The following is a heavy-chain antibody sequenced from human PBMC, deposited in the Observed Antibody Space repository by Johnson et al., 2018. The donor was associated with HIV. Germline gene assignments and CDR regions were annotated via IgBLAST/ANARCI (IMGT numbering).Heavy chain of an antibody. CDR2: ISYDGSIK. CDR1: GFTFSSSA. D-gene: IGHD1-14*01. CDR3: VTRDPTYRPGAFDL. Sequence: QVQLVESGGGVVQPGKSLRLSCAASGFTFSSSAMHWVRQAPGQGLQWVALISYDGSIKYFADSVKGRFTISRDNSKNTLYLQMNSLRAEDTAVYYCVTRDPTYRPGAFDLWGQGTMVTVSS. J-gene: IGHJ3*01. V-gene: IGHV3-30-3*01.